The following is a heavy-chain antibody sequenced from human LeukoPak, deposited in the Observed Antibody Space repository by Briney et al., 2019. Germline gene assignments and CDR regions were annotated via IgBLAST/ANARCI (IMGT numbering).Heavy chain of an antibody. J-gene: IGHJ3*02. CDR2: IYYSGST. CDR1: GGSISSSSYY. V-gene: IGHV4-39*07. D-gene: IGHD3-22*01. Sequence: SETLSLTCTVSGGSISSSSYYWGWIRQPPGKGLEWIGSIYYSGSTYYNPSLKSRVTISVDTSKNQFSLKLSSVTAADTAVYYCARDWIVVVPVGAFDIWGQGTMVTVSS. CDR3: ARDWIVVVPVGAFDI.